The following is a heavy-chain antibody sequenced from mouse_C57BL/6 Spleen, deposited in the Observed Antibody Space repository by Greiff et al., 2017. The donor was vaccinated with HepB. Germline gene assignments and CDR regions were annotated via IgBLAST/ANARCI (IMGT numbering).Heavy chain of an antibody. CDR3: ARYPHYYGSLDY. D-gene: IGHD1-1*01. V-gene: IGHV7-3*01. CDR1: GFTFTDYY. J-gene: IGHJ2*01. Sequence: DVQLVESGGGLVQPGGSLSLSCAASGFTFTDYYMSWVRQPPGKALEWLGFIRNKANGYTTEYSASVKGRFTISRDNSQSILYLQMNALRAEDSATYYCARYPHYYGSLDYWGQGTTLTVSS. CDR2: IRNKANGYTT.